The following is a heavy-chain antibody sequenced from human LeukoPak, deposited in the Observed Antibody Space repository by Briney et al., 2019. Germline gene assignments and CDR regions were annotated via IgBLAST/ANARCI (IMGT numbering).Heavy chain of an antibody. J-gene: IGHJ5*02. CDR3: ARDFLGSGTTFRNWFDP. CDR2: ISYDGSNR. D-gene: IGHD1-7*01. Sequence: GGSLRLSCAASGFTFNSYAMHWVRQAPGKGLEWVAVISYDGSNRHYADSVKGRFTISRDNSKNTLYLHMNSLRPEDTAVYYCARDFLGSGTTFRNWFDPWGQGTLVTVSS. V-gene: IGHV3-30-3*01. CDR1: GFTFNSYA.